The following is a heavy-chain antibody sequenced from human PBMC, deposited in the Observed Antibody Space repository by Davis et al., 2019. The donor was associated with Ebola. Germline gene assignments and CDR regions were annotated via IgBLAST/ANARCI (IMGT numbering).Heavy chain of an antibody. J-gene: IGHJ6*02. CDR1: GFTFSSYG. CDR3: ARDINMVQGVISYYGMDV. CDR2: IWYDGSNK. V-gene: IGHV3-33*01. Sequence: GESLKISCAASGFTFSSYGMTWFRQAPGKGLEWVAVIWYDGSNKYYADSVKGRSNISRDNSKNTLYLQMNSLRAEDTAVYYGARDINMVQGVISYYGMDVWGQGTTVTVSS. D-gene: IGHD3-10*01.